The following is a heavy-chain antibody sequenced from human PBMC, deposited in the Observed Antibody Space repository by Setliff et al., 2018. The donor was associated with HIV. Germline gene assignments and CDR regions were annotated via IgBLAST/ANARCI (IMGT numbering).Heavy chain of an antibody. D-gene: IGHD6-13*01. CDR1: GGSISSYY. Sequence: PSETLSLTCTVSGGSISSYYWSWIRQPPGKGLEWIGYIYYSGSTNYNPSLKSRVTISVDTSKNKFSLKVSSVTAADTAVYYCARILVAAAGTGFDPWGQGTLVTVSS. J-gene: IGHJ5*02. CDR3: ARILVAAAGTGFDP. V-gene: IGHV4-59*12. CDR2: IYYSGST.